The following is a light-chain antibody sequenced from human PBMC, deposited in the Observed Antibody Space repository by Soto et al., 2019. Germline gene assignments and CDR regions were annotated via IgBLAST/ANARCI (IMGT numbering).Light chain of an antibody. CDR2: DAS. Sequence: DIPLTQSPSFLSASVGDRVTITCRASQTVSSYLVWYQQKPGKAPKVLITDASTLQSGVPSRFSGSGFGTEFTLTIGGLQPEDVATYYCQQLNKFVTFGPGTKVNI. CDR3: QQLNKFVT. CDR1: QTVSSY. V-gene: IGKV1-9*01. J-gene: IGKJ3*01.